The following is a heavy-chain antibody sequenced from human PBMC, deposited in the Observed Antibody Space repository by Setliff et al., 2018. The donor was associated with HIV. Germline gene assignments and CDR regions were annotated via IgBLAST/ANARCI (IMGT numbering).Heavy chain of an antibody. J-gene: IGHJ4*02. Sequence: SETLSLTCTVSGASISSHYWSWIRQPPGKGLEWIGYIYFSGTTNYNPSLKSRVTISVDTSKNQFSLKLTSVTAADTAVYYCAREIYGGNSRPFDYWGQGTLVTVSS. CDR3: AREIYGGNSRPFDY. V-gene: IGHV4-59*11. D-gene: IGHD4-17*01. CDR2: IYFSGTT. CDR1: GASISSHY.